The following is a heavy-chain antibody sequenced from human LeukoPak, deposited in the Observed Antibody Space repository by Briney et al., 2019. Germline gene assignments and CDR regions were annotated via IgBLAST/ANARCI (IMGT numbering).Heavy chain of an antibody. V-gene: IGHV2-70*01. J-gene: IGHJ4*02. CDR2: IDCDDDK. CDR1: GFSLSTRGMC. Sequence: SGPTLVNPTQTLTLTCTFSGFSLSTRGMCVSWIRQPPGKALEWLALIDCDDDKYYTTSLKTRLTISKDTSKNQVVLTMTNMDPVDTATYYCARAPGYGDPFDYWGQGTLVTVSS. D-gene: IGHD4-17*01. CDR3: ARAPGYGDPFDY.